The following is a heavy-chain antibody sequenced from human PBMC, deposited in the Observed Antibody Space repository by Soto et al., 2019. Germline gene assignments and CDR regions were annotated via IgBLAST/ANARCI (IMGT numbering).Heavy chain of an antibody. CDR3: ARVPDYGDYVFLFDY. Sequence: ASVKVSCKASGYTFTSYGISWVRQAPGQGLEWMGWISAYNGNTNYAQKLQGRVTMTTDTSTSTAYMELRSLRSDDTAVYYCARVPDYGDYVFLFDYWGQGTLVTVSS. V-gene: IGHV1-18*01. CDR1: GYTFTSYG. CDR2: ISAYNGNT. J-gene: IGHJ4*02. D-gene: IGHD4-17*01.